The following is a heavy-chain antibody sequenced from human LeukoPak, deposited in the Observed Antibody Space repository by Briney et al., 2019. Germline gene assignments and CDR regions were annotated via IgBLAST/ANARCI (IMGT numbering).Heavy chain of an antibody. CDR2: IRYDGSNK. Sequence: GGSLRLSCAASGFTFSSYGMHWVRQAPGKGLEWVAFIRYDGSNKYYADSVKGRFTISRDNSKNTLYLQMNSLRAEDAAVYYCAKDGCSSTSCYEGTNNDYWGQGTLVTVSS. CDR1: GFTFSSYG. V-gene: IGHV3-30*02. CDR3: AKDGCSSTSCYEGTNNDY. D-gene: IGHD2-2*01. J-gene: IGHJ4*02.